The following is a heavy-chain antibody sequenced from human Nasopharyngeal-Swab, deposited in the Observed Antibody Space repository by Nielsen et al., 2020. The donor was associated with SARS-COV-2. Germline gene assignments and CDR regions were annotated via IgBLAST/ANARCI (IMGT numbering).Heavy chain of an antibody. V-gene: IGHV4-39*01. Sequence: WIRQPPGKGLEWIGSIYYSGSTYYNPSLKSRVTISVDTSKNQFSLKLGSVTAADTAVYYCASIAAAGAPGYWGQGTLDTVSS. CDR2: IYYSGST. J-gene: IGHJ4*02. CDR3: ASIAAAGAPGY. D-gene: IGHD6-13*01.